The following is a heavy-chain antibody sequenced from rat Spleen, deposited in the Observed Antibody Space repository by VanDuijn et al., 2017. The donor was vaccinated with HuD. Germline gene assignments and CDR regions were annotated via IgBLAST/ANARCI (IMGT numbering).Heavy chain of an antibody. CDR3: ARPNQLGGYWYLDF. J-gene: IGHJ1*01. CDR2: IWAGGGE. D-gene: IGHD5-1*01. Sequence: QVQLKESGPGLVQPSQTLSLTCIVSGFSLTNYHVAWVRQSPGKSLAWTGTIWAGGGEDYHWTVRSRLSISRDTSKSQVFLKMNSLQPEDTGTYYCARPNQLGGYWYLDFWGPGTMVTVSS. V-gene: IGHV2-72*01. CDR1: GFSLTNYH.